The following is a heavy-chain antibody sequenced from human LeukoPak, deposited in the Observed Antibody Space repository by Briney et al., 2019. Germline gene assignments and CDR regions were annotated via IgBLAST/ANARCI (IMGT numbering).Heavy chain of an antibody. CDR2: IDYSAST. Sequence: SETLSLTCTVSGGSISSYYWSWIRQPPGKGLEWIAYIDYSASTNYNPSLKSRVTISVDTSKNQFSLKLSSVTAADTAVYYCARDSRRELLHAFDIWGQGTMVTVSS. CDR1: GGSISSYY. J-gene: IGHJ3*02. D-gene: IGHD1-7*01. CDR3: ARDSRRELLHAFDI. V-gene: IGHV4-59*01.